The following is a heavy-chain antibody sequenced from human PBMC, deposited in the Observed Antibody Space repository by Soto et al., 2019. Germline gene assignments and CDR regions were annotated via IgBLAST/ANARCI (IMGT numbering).Heavy chain of an antibody. CDR3: ARVEGYCSSTSCYMHTWGYGMDV. CDR2: IIPIFGTA. D-gene: IGHD2-2*02. Sequence: ASVKVSCKSSGGTFSIYAISGVRQAPGQGLEWMGGIIPIFGTANYAQKFQGRVTITADESTSTAYMELSSLRSEDTAVYYCARVEGYCSSTSCYMHTWGYGMDVWGQGTTVTVSS. J-gene: IGHJ6*02. V-gene: IGHV1-69*13. CDR1: GGTFSIYA.